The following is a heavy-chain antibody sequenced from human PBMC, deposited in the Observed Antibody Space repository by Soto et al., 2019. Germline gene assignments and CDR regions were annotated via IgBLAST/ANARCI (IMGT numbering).Heavy chain of an antibody. CDR2: IYHSGST. CDR1: GFSISSGGYS. V-gene: IGHV4-30-2*01. Sequence: SETLSLTCAFSGFSISSGGYSWSWIRQPPGKGLEWIGYIYHSGSTYYNPSLKSRVTISVDRSKNQFSLKLSSVTAADTAVYYCARVPSPWGQGTLVTVSS. J-gene: IGHJ5*02. CDR3: ARVPSP.